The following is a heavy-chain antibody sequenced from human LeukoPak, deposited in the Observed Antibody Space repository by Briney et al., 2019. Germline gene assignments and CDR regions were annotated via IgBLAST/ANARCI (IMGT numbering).Heavy chain of an antibody. CDR1: GGSFSGYY. CDR2: INHSGST. Sequence: SETLSLTCAVYGGSFSGYYWSWTRQPPGKGLEWIGEINHSGSTNYNPSLKSRVTISVDTSKNQFSLKLSSVTAADTAVYYCARGGGWYVGAFDIWGQGTMVTVSS. D-gene: IGHD6-19*01. J-gene: IGHJ3*02. V-gene: IGHV4-34*01. CDR3: ARGGGWYVGAFDI.